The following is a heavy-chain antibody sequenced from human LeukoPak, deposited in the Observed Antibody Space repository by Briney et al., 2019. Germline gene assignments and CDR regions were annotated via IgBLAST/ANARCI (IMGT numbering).Heavy chain of an antibody. CDR1: GGSISSSSYY. Sequence: PSETLSLTCTVSGGSISSSSYYWGWIRQPPGKGLEWIGSIYYSGSTYYNPSLKSRVTISVDTSKNQFSLKLSSVTAADTAVYYCARGAPSPDAFDIWGQGTMVTVSS. CDR2: IYYSGST. J-gene: IGHJ3*02. V-gene: IGHV4-39*07. CDR3: ARGAPSPDAFDI.